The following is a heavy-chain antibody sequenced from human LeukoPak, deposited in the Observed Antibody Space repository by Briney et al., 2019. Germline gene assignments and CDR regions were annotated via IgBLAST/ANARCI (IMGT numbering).Heavy chain of an antibody. D-gene: IGHD3-16*02. CDR1: GFTFSSYW. V-gene: IGHV3-7*01. J-gene: IGHJ4*02. Sequence: GGSLRLSCAASGFTFSSYWMSWVRQAPGKGLEWVANIKQDGSEKYYVDSVKCRLTISRDNAKNSLYLQMNSLRAEDTAVYYCARETGYPYYFDYWGQGTLVTVSS. CDR2: IKQDGSEK. CDR3: ARETGYPYYFDY.